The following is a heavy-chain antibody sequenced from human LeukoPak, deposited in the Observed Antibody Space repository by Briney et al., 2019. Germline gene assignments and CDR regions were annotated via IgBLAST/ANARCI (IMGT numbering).Heavy chain of an antibody. CDR1: GFTVNSNY. D-gene: IGHD2-8*01. CDR3: AKGLGYCTNGVCYYYYYMDV. J-gene: IGHJ6*03. Sequence: GGSLRLSCAASGFTVNSNYMSWVRQAPGKGLEWVSVIYSGGSTYYADSVKGRFTISRDNSKKTVYLQMSSLRAEDTAVYYCAKGLGYCTNGVCYYYYYMDVWGKGTSVTVSS. CDR2: IYSGGST. V-gene: IGHV3-53*01.